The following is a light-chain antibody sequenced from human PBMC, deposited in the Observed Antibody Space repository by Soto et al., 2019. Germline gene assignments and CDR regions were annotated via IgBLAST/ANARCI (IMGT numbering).Light chain of an antibody. CDR3: QQYNSYST. Sequence: DIQMTQSPSTLSASVGDRVTITCRASQSISSWLAWYQQKPGKAPNLLIYKASSLESGVPSRFSGSESGTEFTLTISSLQPDDLSTYYCQQYNSYSTFGQGTKVEIK. V-gene: IGKV1-5*03. CDR2: KAS. CDR1: QSISSW. J-gene: IGKJ1*01.